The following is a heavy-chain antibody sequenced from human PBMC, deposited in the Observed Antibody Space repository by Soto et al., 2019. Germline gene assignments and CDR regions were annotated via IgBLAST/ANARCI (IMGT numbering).Heavy chain of an antibody. CDR1: GITYIMTA. Sequence: SMTVSCKAYGITYIMTAVQWTRQARGQRKDWIGRIVVGTVSTTYAQIVQERIAITRDMSTNTAYIELSGLRPEDTAIYYCAADAHRDYGGSSDPYSYYSMDGWGKGTTVTVSS. CDR3: AADAHRDYGGSSDPYSYYSMDG. V-gene: IGHV1-58*01. D-gene: IGHD3-16*01. J-gene: IGHJ6*03. CDR2: IVVGTVST.